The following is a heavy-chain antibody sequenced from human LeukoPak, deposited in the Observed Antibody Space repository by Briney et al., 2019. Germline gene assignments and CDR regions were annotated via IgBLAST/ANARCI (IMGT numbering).Heavy chain of an antibody. J-gene: IGHJ4*02. CDR3: ATDSPYDY. CDR2: VKQDGSEQ. V-gene: IGHV3-7*01. D-gene: IGHD2-15*01. Sequence: QPGGSLRLSCVASGFTFSNYWMSWVRQAPGKGLEWVANVKQDGSEQYYVDSVKGRFTVSRDNAKNSLHLQMNSLRAEDMAVYYCATDSPYDYWGQGTLVTVSS. CDR1: GFTFSNYW.